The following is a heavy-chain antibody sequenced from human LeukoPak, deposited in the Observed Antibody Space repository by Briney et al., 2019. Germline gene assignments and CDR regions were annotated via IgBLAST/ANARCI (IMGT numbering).Heavy chain of an antibody. V-gene: IGHV4-39*07. CDR2: IYYSGST. Sequence: PSETLSLTCTGSGGSISSYYWGWIRQPPGKGLEWIGSIYYSGSTYYNPSLKSRVTISVDTSKNQFSLKLSSVTAADTAVYYCARVIEMATSYYFDYWGQGTLVTVSS. CDR1: GGSISSYY. D-gene: IGHD5-24*01. J-gene: IGHJ4*02. CDR3: ARVIEMATSYYFDY.